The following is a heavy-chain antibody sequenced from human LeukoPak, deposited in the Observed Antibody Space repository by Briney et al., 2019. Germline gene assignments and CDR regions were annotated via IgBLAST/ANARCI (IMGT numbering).Heavy chain of an antibody. J-gene: IGHJ4*02. CDR2: ISSSGSTI. Sequence: PGGSLRLSCAASGFTFSSYEMNWVRQAPGKGLEWVSYISSSGSTIYYADSVKGRFTISRDNAKNPLYLQMNSLRAEDTAVYYCARAPPSITMIVVVMLDYWGQGTLVTVSS. D-gene: IGHD3-22*01. CDR1: GFTFSSYE. CDR3: ARAPPSITMIVVVMLDY. V-gene: IGHV3-48*03.